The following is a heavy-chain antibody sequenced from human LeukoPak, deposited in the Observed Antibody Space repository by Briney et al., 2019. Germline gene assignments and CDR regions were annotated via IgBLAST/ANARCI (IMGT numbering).Heavy chain of an antibody. Sequence: ASVKVSCKASGYTFTSYYMHWVRQAPGQGLEWMGIINPSGGSTNYAQKFQGRVTITADKSTSTAYMELSSPRSEDTAVYYCARTPLGYCSGGSCNGAFDIWGQGTMVTVSS. D-gene: IGHD2-15*01. V-gene: IGHV1-46*01. CDR3: ARTPLGYCSGGSCNGAFDI. CDR1: GYTFTSYY. J-gene: IGHJ3*02. CDR2: INPSGGST.